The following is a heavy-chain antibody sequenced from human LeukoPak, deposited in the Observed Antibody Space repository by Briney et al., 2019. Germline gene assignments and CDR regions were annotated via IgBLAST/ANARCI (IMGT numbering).Heavy chain of an antibody. D-gene: IGHD2-15*01. CDR3: ARDSGKVVVAATPRPFGY. CDR1: GFTFSSYA. J-gene: IGHJ4*02. Sequence: PGGSLRLSCAASGFTFSSYAMSWIRQPPGKGLEWIGSIYYSGSTYYNPSLKSRVTISVDTSKNQFSLKLSSVTAADTAVYYCARDSGKVVVAATPRPFGYWGQGTLVTVSS. V-gene: IGHV4-39*07. CDR2: IYYSGST.